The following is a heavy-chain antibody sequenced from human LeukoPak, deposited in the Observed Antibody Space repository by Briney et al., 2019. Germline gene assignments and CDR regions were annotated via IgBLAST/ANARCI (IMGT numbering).Heavy chain of an antibody. CDR2: IWYDGSSK. CDR3: ARDTGHYGYYFDY. CDR1: GFTFSSYG. V-gene: IGHV3-33*01. J-gene: IGHJ4*02. Sequence: GGSLRLSCAASGFTFSSYGMHWVRQAPGKGLEWVAVIWYDGSSKYYADSVKGRFTISRDNSKNTLYLQMNSLRAGDTAVYYCARDTGHYGYYFDYWGQGTLVTVSS. D-gene: IGHD4-17*01.